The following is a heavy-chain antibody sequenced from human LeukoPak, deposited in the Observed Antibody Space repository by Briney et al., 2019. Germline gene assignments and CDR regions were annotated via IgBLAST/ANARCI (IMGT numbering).Heavy chain of an antibody. CDR1: GFSFSSYA. V-gene: IGHV3-30-3*01. J-gene: IGHJ4*02. Sequence: GGSLRLSCAASGFSFSSYAMKWVRQAPGKGLEWVAVISYDGSNKYYADSVKGRFTISRDNSKNTLYLQMNSLRAEDTAVYYCARSIVVVTAMFDYWGQGTLVTVSS. D-gene: IGHD2-21*02. CDR3: ARSIVVVTAMFDY. CDR2: ISYDGSNK.